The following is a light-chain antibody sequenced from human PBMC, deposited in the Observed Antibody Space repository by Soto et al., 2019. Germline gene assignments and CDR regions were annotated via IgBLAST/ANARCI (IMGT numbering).Light chain of an antibody. CDR3: QQSYSTLT. CDR1: QSISSY. Sequence: IQMNQSPSSLSAYERDRVTITCRASQSISSYLNWYQQKPGKAPKLLIYAASSLQSGVPSRFSGSGSGTDFTLTISSLQPEDFATYYCQQSYSTLTFGPGSKVDIK. V-gene: IGKV1-39*01. J-gene: IGKJ3*01. CDR2: AAS.